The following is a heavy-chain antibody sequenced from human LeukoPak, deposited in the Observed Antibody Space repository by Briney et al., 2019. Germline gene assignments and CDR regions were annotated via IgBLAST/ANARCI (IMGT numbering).Heavy chain of an antibody. CDR3: ARWDRGYFDC. J-gene: IGHJ4*02. CDR2: IKKDGSEK. CDR1: GFTFSGHW. Sequence: GGSLRLSCAASGFTFSGHWMTWVRQAPGKGLEWVANIKKDGSEKYYVDSVKGRLTISRDNAKNSLFLQMNSLRAEDTAVYYCARWDRGYFDCWGQGTLVTVSS. D-gene: IGHD1-26*01. V-gene: IGHV3-7*01.